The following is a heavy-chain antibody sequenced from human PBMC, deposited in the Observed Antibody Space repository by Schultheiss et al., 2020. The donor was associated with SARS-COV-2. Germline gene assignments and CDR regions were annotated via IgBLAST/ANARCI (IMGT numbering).Heavy chain of an antibody. D-gene: IGHD1-7*01. CDR1: GFTFSDYY. CDR3: ARDTLLETGTTNLLYYYYGMDV. Sequence: GGSLRLSCAASGFTFSDYYMSWIRQAPGKGLEWVSYISSSSSYTNYADSVKGRFTISRDNAKNSLYLQMNSLRAEDTAVYYCARDTLLETGTTNLLYYYYGMDVWGQGTTVTVSS. V-gene: IGHV3-11*06. J-gene: IGHJ6*02. CDR2: ISSSSSYT.